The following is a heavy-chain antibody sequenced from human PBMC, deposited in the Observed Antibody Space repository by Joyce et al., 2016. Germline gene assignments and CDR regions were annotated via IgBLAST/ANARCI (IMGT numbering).Heavy chain of an antibody. J-gene: IGHJ2*01. CDR2: IDPSSGQT. V-gene: IGHV1-2*02. CDR3: VRENWYFDC. Sequence: QVQLVQSGAEVKEPGASVKVSCKASGYTFSAYHMHWVRQAPGQGLEWMGWIDPSSGQTYYEQAFQGRGTMTGDMSISTLYMEISRLRSDDTAVYYCVRENWYFDCWGRGTQVTVSS. CDR1: GYTFSAYH.